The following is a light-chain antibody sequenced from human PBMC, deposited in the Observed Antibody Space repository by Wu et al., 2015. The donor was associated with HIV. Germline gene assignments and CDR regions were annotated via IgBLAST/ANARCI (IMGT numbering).Light chain of an antibody. CDR3: QQYGDSPIT. Sequence: EIVLTQSPGTLSLSPGERATLSCRASQSVSSSYVAWYQQKPGQAPRLLIYGASSRATGIPDRFSGSGSGTDFTLTISRLEPEDFAVYYCQQYGDSPITFGPRDDDWR. CDR2: GAS. V-gene: IGKV3-20*01. J-gene: IGKJ5*01. CDR1: QSVSSSY.